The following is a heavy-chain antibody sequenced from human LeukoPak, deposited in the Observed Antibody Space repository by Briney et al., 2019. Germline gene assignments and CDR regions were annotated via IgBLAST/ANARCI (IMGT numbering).Heavy chain of an antibody. J-gene: IGHJ4*02. CDR2: IYSSGSA. Sequence: SETLSLTCTVSGGSISSGGYYWTWVRQHPEKGLEWIGYIYSSGSAYYKPSLKSRVTVSLDTSNNQFPLRLNSVTAADTAVYYCARANNGPYYFDSWGPGTLVTVSS. V-gene: IGHV4-31*03. CDR1: GGSISSGGYY. D-gene: IGHD1-14*01. CDR3: ARANNGPYYFDS.